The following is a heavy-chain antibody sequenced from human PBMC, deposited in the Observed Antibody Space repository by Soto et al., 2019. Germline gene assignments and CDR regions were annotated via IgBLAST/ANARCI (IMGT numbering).Heavy chain of an antibody. D-gene: IGHD3-10*01. CDR1: GFTFSSYA. Sequence: SLRLSCSASGFTFSSYAMHWVRQAPGKGLEYVSAISSNGGSTYYADSVKGRFTISRDNSKNTLYLQMSSLRAEDTAVYYCVKAVKGSGSYYGYYYYYGMDVWGQGTTVTVSS. J-gene: IGHJ6*02. V-gene: IGHV3-64D*06. CDR2: ISSNGGST. CDR3: VKAVKGSGSYYGYYYYYGMDV.